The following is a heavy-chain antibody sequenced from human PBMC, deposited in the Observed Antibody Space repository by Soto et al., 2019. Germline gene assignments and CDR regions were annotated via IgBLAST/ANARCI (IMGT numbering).Heavy chain of an antibody. CDR1: GLTFSSYG. J-gene: IGHJ4*02. D-gene: IGHD5-18*01. Sequence: GGSLRLSCAASGLTFSSYGMHWVRQAPGKGLEWVAAISGSGGSTYYADSVKGRFTISRDNSKNTLYLQMNSLRAEDTAVYYCAKDLSGYSYGRLFDYWGQGTLVTLSS. CDR3: AKDLSGYSYGRLFDY. CDR2: ISGSGGST. V-gene: IGHV3-23*01.